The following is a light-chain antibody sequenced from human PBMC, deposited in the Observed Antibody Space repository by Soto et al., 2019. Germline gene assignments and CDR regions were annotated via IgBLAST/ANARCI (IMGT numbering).Light chain of an antibody. CDR3: QQSYSTTWT. Sequence: DIQMTQSPSSLSESGGDRVTITCRASQGISTYLNWYQQKPGKAPKLLIYAASSLQSGVPSRFSGSGSETDFTLTISSLQPEDFATYSCQQSYSTTWTFGQGTKVDI. CDR1: QGISTY. J-gene: IGKJ1*01. CDR2: AAS. V-gene: IGKV1-39*01.